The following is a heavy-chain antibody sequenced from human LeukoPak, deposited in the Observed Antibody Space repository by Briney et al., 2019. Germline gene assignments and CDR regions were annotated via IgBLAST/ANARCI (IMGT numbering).Heavy chain of an antibody. CDR3: ARIHYDFWSGYAFDY. CDR2: IIPILGIA. CDR1: GGTFSSYA. Sequence: ASVKVSCKASGGTFSSYAISWVRQAPGQGLEWMGRIIPILGIANYAQKFQGRVTMTRNTSISTAYMELSSLRSEDTAVYYCARIHYDFWSGYAFDYWGQGTLVTVSS. V-gene: IGHV1-69*04. D-gene: IGHD3-3*01. J-gene: IGHJ4*02.